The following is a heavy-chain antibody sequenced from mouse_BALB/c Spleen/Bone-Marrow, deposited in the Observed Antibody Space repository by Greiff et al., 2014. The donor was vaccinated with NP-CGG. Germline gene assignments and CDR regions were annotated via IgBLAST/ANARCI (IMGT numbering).Heavy chain of an antibody. V-gene: IGHV1-37*01. J-gene: IGHJ2*01. CDR3: GRWAN. Sequence: VQLQQSGPELVKPGASVKISCKASGYSFTDHFMNWVKQSHGKSLGWIGRINPYNGVTFYNQNFKGKATLTVDKSSSTAHMELLSLTSEDSAVYYCGRWANWGQGTTLTVSS. CDR1: GYSFTDHF. CDR2: INPYNGVT.